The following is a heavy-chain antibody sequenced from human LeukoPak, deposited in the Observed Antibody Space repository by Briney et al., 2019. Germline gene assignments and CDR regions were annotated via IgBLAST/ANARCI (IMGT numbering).Heavy chain of an antibody. J-gene: IGHJ4*02. CDR3: ARGSIVAPNFDY. CDR2: IMPDGRVS. Sequence: GGSLRLSCAVSGFTLSSYWMSWVRQVPGKGLEWVANIMPDGRVSDHADSVKGRFTISRDNAKNSLYLQMNGLRPEDTAVYYCARGSIVAPNFDYWGQGTLVSVSS. D-gene: IGHD6-13*01. CDR1: GFTLSSYW. V-gene: IGHV3-7*01.